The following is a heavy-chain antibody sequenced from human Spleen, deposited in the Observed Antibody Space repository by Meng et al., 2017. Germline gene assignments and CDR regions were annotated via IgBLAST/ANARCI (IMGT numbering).Heavy chain of an antibody. CDR2: IDPNNDHT. J-gene: IGHJ4*02. Sequence: QVTLVESGAEVKKPGASVKVSCKASGYTFAAYWIHWLRQAPGQGLEWMGRIDPNNDHTQYAQNFQGRVTMTSDTSISTVYMELNGLRSDDTAVYYCARDEDISAAGKLFGDYWGQGTLVTVSS. D-gene: IGHD6-13*01. V-gene: IGHV1-2*06. CDR1: GYTFAAYW. CDR3: ARDEDISAAGKLFGDY.